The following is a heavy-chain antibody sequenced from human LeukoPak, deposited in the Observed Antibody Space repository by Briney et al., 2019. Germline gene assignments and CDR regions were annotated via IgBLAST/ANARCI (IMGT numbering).Heavy chain of an antibody. D-gene: IGHD6-13*01. Sequence: SETLSLTCTVSGGSISSYYWSWIRQPPRKGLEWIGYIYYSGSTNYNPSLKSRVTISVDTSKNQFSLKLSSVTAADTAVYYCARGGGRIAAAGIAPWGQGTLVTVSS. CDR3: ARGGGRIAAAGIAP. V-gene: IGHV4-59*01. J-gene: IGHJ5*02. CDR1: GGSISSYY. CDR2: IYYSGST.